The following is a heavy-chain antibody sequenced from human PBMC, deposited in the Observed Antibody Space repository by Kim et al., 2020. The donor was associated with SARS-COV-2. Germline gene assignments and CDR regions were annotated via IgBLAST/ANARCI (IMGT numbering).Heavy chain of an antibody. V-gene: IGHV1-2*02. CDR2: GGT. Sequence: GGTNYAQRLQGRVTMTRDTSISTADMGLSRRRSDDTAVYYCARARLGGPDYWGQGTLVTVSS. D-gene: IGHD3-10*01. J-gene: IGHJ4*02. CDR3: ARARLGGPDY.